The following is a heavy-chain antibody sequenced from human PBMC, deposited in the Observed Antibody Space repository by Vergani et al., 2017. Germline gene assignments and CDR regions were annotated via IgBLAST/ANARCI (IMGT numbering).Heavy chain of an antibody. CDR1: GGTFSSYA. V-gene: IGHV1-69*12. J-gene: IGHJ6*02. D-gene: IGHD2-2*01. CDR2: IIPIFGTA. CDR3: ATRASFCSSTSCLYYYYGMDV. Sequence: QVQLVQSGAEVKKPGSSVKVSCKASGGTFSSYAISWVRQAPGQGLEWMGGIIPIFGTANYAQKFQGRVTITADESTSTAYMELSSLRSEDTAVYYCATRASFCSSTSCLYYYYGMDVWGQGTTVTVSS.